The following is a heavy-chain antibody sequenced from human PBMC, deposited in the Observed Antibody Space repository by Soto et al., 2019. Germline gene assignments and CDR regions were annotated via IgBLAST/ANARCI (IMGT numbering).Heavy chain of an antibody. V-gene: IGHV4-34*01. CDR2: INHSGST. D-gene: IGHD2-2*01. Sequence: SETLSLTCAVYGGSFSGYYWSWIRQPPGKGLEWIGEINHSGSTNYNPSLKSRVTISVDTSKNQFSLKLSSVTAADTAVYYCARGRYCSSTSCSRFDYWGQGTLVTVSS. J-gene: IGHJ4*02. CDR3: ARGRYCSSTSCSRFDY. CDR1: GGSFSGYY.